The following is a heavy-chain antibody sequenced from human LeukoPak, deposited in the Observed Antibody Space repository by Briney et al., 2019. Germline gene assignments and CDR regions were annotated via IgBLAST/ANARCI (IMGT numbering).Heavy chain of an antibody. CDR1: GFTFDDYA. Sequence: SLRLSCAASGFTFDDYAMHWVRQAPGKGLEWVSGISWNSGSIGYADSVKGRFTISRDNSKNMLYLELISLTAEDTAVYYCAKDDAWLQFGEWSQGTLVTVSS. D-gene: IGHD3-10*01. CDR3: AKDDAWLQFGE. V-gene: IGHV3-9*01. J-gene: IGHJ4*02. CDR2: ISWNSGSI.